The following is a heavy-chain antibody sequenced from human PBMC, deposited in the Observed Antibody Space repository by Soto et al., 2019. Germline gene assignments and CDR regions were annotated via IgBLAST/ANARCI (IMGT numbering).Heavy chain of an antibody. V-gene: IGHV2-5*02. J-gene: IGHJ4*02. CDR1: GFSLSTSGVG. CDR2: IYWDDDK. D-gene: IGHD3-9*01. CDR3: AHVDMLTGYLGY. Sequence: QITLKESGPTLVKPTQPLTLTCTFSGFSLSTSGVGVGWIRQPPGKALEWLALIYWDDDKRNSPSLKSRPTITKDTFKSQVVLTLTYMDPVDTAAYFCAHVDMLTGYLGYWGQGTLVTVSS.